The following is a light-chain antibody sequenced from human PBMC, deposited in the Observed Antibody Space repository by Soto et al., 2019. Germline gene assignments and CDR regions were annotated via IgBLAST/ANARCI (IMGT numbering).Light chain of an antibody. CDR2: DVS. V-gene: IGLV2-14*01. CDR3: SSYTSSSTLEV. Sequence: QSALTHPASVSGSPGQSITSSCTGTSSDVGGYNYVSWYQQHPGKAPKLMIYDVSNRPSGVSNRFSGSKSGNTASLTISGLQAEDEADYYCSSYTSSSTLEVFGGGTKLTVL. CDR1: SSDVGGYNY. J-gene: IGLJ2*01.